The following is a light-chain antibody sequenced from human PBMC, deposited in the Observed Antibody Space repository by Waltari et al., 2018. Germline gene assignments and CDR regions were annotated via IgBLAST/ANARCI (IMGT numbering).Light chain of an antibody. CDR3: QQYGSSPPT. V-gene: IGKV3-20*01. J-gene: IGKJ1*01. CDR2: GAS. CDR1: QSVSSSY. Sequence: EIVLTQSPGTLSLSPGERATLYCSASQSVSSSYLAWYQQKPGQAPRLLIYGASSRATGIPDRFSGSGSGTDFTLTISRLEPEDFAVYYCQQYGSSPPTFGQGTKVEIK.